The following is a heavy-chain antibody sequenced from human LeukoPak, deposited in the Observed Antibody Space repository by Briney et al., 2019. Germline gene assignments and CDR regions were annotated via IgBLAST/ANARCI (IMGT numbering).Heavy chain of an antibody. J-gene: IGHJ4*02. V-gene: IGHV1-18*01. CDR3: ARHIVGATVYYFDY. CDR1: GYTFTIYG. CDR2: ISAYNGNT. D-gene: IGHD1-26*01. Sequence: GASVKVSCKASGYTFTIYGISWVRQAPGQGLEWMGWISAYNGNTNYAQKLQGRVTMTTDTSTSTAYMELRSLRSDDTAVYYCARHIVGATVYYFDYWGQGTLVTVSS.